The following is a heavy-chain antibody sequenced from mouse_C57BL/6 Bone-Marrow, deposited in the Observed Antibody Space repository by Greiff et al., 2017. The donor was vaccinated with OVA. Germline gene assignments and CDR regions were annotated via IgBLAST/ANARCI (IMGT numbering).Heavy chain of an antibody. J-gene: IGHJ3*01. CDR2: IRNKANNHAT. Sequence: EVQVVESGGGLVQPGGSMKLSCAASGFTFSDAWMDWVRQSPEKGLEWVADIRNKANNHATYYDVSVKGRFTLSRDDSKSIVYLQMNSSRADDTGRYYSTTLPPWFAYWGQGTLVTVSA. V-gene: IGHV6-6*01. CDR1: GFTFSDAW. CDR3: TTLPPWFAY.